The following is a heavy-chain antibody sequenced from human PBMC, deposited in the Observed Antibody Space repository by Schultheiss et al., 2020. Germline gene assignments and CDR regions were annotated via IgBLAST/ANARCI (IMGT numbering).Heavy chain of an antibody. CDR1: GYTFTSYD. CDR3: AGRTAMARHFDY. Sequence: ASVKVSCKASGYTFTSYDINWVRQATGQGLEWMGWMNPNSGNTGYAQKFQGRVTITADESTSTAYMELSSLRSEDTAVYYCAGRTAMARHFDYWGQGTLVTVSS. J-gene: IGHJ4*02. D-gene: IGHD5-18*01. V-gene: IGHV1-8*01. CDR2: MNPNSGNT.